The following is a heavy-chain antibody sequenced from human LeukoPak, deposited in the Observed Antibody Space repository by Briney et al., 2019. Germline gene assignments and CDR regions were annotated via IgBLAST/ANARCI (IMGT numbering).Heavy chain of an antibody. J-gene: IGHJ4*02. D-gene: IGHD1-26*01. CDR3: ARETGSYSDFHY. CDR2: ISAYNGNT. Sequence: ASVEVSCKASGYTFTSYGISWVRQAPGQGLEWMGWISAYNGNTNYAQKLQGRVTMTTDTSTSTAHMELRSLRSDDTAVDYCARETGSYSDFHYWTQGTLVTVSS. CDR1: GYTFTSYG. V-gene: IGHV1-18*01.